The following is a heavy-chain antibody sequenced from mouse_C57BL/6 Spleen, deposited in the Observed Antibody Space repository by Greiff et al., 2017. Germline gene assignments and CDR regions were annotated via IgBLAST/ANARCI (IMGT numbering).Heavy chain of an antibody. V-gene: IGHV1-81*01. CDR1: GYTFTSYG. D-gene: IGHD1-1*01. CDR3: ARPLYYGSSYLDG. CDR2: IYPRSGNT. J-gene: IGHJ2*01. Sequence: QVQLQQSGAELARPGASVKLSCKASGYTFTSYGMCWVKQRPGQGLEWIGAIYPRSGNTYYNEKFKGKATLTADKSSSTAYMQLRSLTSEDSAVYCCARPLYYGSSYLDGWGQGTTLTVST.